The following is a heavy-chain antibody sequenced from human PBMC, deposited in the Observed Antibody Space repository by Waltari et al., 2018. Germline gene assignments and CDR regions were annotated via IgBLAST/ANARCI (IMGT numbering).Heavy chain of an antibody. CDR2: IYTSGST. J-gene: IGHJ4*02. CDR1: GGSISSGSYY. D-gene: IGHD6-19*01. CDR3: ARGHTESYSSGWYPPFDY. Sequence: QVQLQESGPGLVKPSQTLSLTCTVSGGSISSGSYYWSWIRQPAGRGLEWIGRIYTSGSTNYNPSLKSRVTISVDTSKNQFSLKLSSVTAADTAVYYCARGHTESYSSGWYPPFDYWGQGTLVTVSS. V-gene: IGHV4-61*02.